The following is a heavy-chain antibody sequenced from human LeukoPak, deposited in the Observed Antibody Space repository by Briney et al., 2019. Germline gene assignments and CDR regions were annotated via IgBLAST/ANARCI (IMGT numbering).Heavy chain of an antibody. CDR3: ARSGGLGASNADAFDI. CDR2: IIPVYGTA. Sequence: ASVKVSCKGSGGTFTNYGLNWGRQAPGQGLEWMGGIIPVYGTANYAQKFRDRVTITSDESTSTTYMELSSLRSEDTAVYYCARSGGLGASNADAFDIWGQGTTVTVSS. V-gene: IGHV1-69*01. J-gene: IGHJ3*02. D-gene: IGHD1-26*01. CDR1: GGTFTNYG.